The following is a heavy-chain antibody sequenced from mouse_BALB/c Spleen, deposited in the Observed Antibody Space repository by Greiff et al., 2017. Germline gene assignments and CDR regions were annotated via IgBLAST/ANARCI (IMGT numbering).Heavy chain of an antibody. CDR1: GYTFTSYW. V-gene: IGHV1-7*01. CDR2: INPSTGYT. J-gene: IGHJ2*01. Sequence: VQLQQSGAELAKPGASVKMSCKASGYTFTSYWMHWVKQRPGQGLEWIGYINPSTGYTEYNQKFKDKATLTADKSSSTAYMQLSSLTSEDSAVYYCARGEVRRRNYFDYWGQGTTLTVSS. D-gene: IGHD2-14*01. CDR3: ARGEVRRRNYFDY.